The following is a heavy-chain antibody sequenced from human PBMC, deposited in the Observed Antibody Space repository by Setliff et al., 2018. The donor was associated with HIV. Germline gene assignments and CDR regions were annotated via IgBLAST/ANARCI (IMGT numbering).Heavy chain of an antibody. V-gene: IGHV4-34*01. J-gene: IGHJ4*02. D-gene: IGHD1-26*01. Sequence: SETLSLTCSRRVSGTLSGSYRSWIRQSPEKGLEWIGEVNHSGSTNYHPSLKSRVTISVDTSKNQFFLKLSSVAAADTAVYYCARDVSGSPFDYWGQGTLVTVSS. CDR2: VNHSGST. CDR3: ARDVSGSPFDY. CDR1: VSGTLSGSY.